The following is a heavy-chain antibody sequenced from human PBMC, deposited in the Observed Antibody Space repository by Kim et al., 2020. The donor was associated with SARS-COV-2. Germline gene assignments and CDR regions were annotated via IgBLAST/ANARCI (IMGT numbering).Heavy chain of an antibody. CDR2: FSWYSNRI. D-gene: IGHD7-27*01. CDR3: GKDLVPGGMDV. V-gene: IGHV3-9*01. CDR1: GFTFNKYA. J-gene: IGHJ6*02. Sequence: GGSLRLSCTVSGFTFNKYAMHWVRQAPGKGLEWVAGFSWYSNRIDYADSVKGRFTVSRDNAKNSLYLQMNSLRVDDTALYYCGKDLVPGGMDVWGQGTTVTVSS.